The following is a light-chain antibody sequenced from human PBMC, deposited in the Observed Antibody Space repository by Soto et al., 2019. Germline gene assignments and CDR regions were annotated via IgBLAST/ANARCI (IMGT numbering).Light chain of an antibody. CDR1: QSVSDT. V-gene: IGKV3-15*01. CDR3: QQYNNWPWT. J-gene: IGKJ1*01. CDR2: GAS. Sequence: EIVMTQSPATLSVSPGERATLSCRASQSVSDTLAWYQQKPGQAPRLLIYGASTRATYFPARFSGSGSGTDFTLTISSLQSEDFAVYYCQQYNNWPWTFGQGTKVDIK.